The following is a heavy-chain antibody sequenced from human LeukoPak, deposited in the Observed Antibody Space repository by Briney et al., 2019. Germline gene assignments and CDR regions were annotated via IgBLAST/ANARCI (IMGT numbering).Heavy chain of an antibody. CDR1: GGSISSGNFY. J-gene: IGHJ4*02. CDR3: ASDAFYDSGGYYYY. CDR2: ISTSGNT. D-gene: IGHD3-22*01. V-gene: IGHV4-61*02. Sequence: PSQTLSLTCTVSGGSISSGNFYWSWIRQPAGKGLEWIGRISTSGNTDYNPYLKSRVTMSVDTSKKQFSLKLSSVTAADTAVYYCASDAFYDSGGYYYYWGQGTLVTVSS.